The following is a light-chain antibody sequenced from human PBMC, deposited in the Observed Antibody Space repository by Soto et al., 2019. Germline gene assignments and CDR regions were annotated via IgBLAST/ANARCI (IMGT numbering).Light chain of an antibody. V-gene: IGKV3D-11*02. CDR1: QSIGTY. J-gene: IGKJ1*01. Sequence: EIVLTQSPVTLSLYPGERATLSCRASQSIGTYLAWYQQKPDQAPRLLIYHTSNRATGLPARFSGSGPVTDFTLTISGLGPEGFAVCDCQRRSDWTRTIGQGTKGEVK. CDR3: QRRSDWTRT. CDR2: HTS.